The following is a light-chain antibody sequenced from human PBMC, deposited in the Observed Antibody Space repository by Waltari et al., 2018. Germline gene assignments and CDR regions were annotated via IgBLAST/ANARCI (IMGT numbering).Light chain of an antibody. V-gene: IGLV2-11*01. CDR2: DVD. Sequence: QSALTQPRSVSGSPGQSVTFPCTGTSSDVGAYNYVSWYQHNPGKAPKLMVYDVDKRPSGVPDRFSGSKSGNTASLTISGLQAEDEADYYCCSYAGSYGGSYSVVFGGGTTVTVL. CDR3: CSYAGSYGGSYSVV. CDR1: SSDVGAYNY. J-gene: IGLJ2*01.